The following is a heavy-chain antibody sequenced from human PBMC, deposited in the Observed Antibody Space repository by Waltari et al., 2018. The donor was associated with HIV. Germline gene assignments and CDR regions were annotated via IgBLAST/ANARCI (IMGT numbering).Heavy chain of an antibody. CDR2: ASPMCGTA. CDR1: GGAFVGHS. V-gene: IGHV1-69*08. J-gene: IGHJ5*01. CDR3: ASARETRRVGFAS. D-gene: IGHD1-26*01. Sequence: QVHLGQSGAEGKKPGSSVKLSCKASGGAFVGHSSNWVRRAPGQGRVWMGMASPMCGTAPDARKFPGRVTLTADTSTATAYMKLNGLRIDGTAVYYCASARETRRVGFASWGPGTLLTAS.